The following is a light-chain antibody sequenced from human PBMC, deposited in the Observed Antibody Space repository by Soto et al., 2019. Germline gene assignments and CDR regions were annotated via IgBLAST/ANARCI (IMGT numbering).Light chain of an antibody. CDR2: GNN. CDR1: SSNTGAGYD. V-gene: IGLV1-40*01. J-gene: IGLJ1*01. CDR3: NSYTTSNTRQIV. Sequence: QSVLTQPPSVSGAPGQRVTISCSGSSSNTGAGYDVHWYQHLPGTAPKLLVSGNNNRPSGVPDRISGSKSGTSASLAITGLQADDEADYYCNSYTTSNTRQIVFGTGTKVTVL.